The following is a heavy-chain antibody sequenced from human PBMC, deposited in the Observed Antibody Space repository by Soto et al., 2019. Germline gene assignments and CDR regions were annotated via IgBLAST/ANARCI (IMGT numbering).Heavy chain of an antibody. CDR3: ARGNLSFDFDS. D-gene: IGHD1-26*01. Sequence: QIQLVESGGDVVQPGKSLRLSCAASGFNFGFFGMHWVRQAPGKGLEWVACISGDGINTQYADSVRGRFTLSRDYSRKTMYLQLDILRDEDTALYYCARGNLSFDFDSWGLGTLVTVSS. J-gene: IGHJ4*02. CDR2: ISGDGINT. CDR1: GFNFGFFG. V-gene: IGHV3-30*03.